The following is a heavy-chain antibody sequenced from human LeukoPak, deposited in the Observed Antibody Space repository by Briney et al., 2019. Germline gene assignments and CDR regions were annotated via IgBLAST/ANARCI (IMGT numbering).Heavy chain of an antibody. CDR1: GYSFTSYW. D-gene: IGHD2-2*01. CDR2: IYPGDPDT. CDR3: ATHSGDCSSTSCPFDY. J-gene: IGHJ4*02. Sequence: PGESLKISCKGSGYSFTSYWIGWVRQMPGKGLEWMGIIYPGDPDTRYSPSFQGQVTISADKSISTAYLQWSSLKASDTAMYYCATHSGDCSSTSCPFDYWGQGTLVTVSS. V-gene: IGHV5-51*01.